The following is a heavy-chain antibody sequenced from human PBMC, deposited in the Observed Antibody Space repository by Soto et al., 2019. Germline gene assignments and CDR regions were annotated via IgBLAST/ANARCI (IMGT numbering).Heavy chain of an antibody. CDR2: IIPIFGTA. D-gene: IGHD6-13*01. J-gene: IGHJ4*02. CDR3: ARLAAAGTFLGY. Sequence: SVKVSCKASGGTFSSYAISWVRQAPGQGLEWMGGIIPIFGTANYAQKFQGRVTITADESTSTAYMELSSLRSEDTAVYYCARLAAAGTFLGYWGQGTLVTVSS. CDR1: GGTFSSYA. V-gene: IGHV1-69*13.